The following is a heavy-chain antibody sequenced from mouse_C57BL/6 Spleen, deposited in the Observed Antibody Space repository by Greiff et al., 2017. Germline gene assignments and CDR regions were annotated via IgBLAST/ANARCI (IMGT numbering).Heavy chain of an antibody. CDR1: GYTFTSYW. Sequence: EVQLVESGTVLARPGASVKMSCKTSGYTFTSYWMHWVKQRPGQGLEWIGAIYPGNSDTSYNPKFKGKAKLTAVTSASTAYMELSSLTNEDSAVYYCTRLYYDYDNYAMDYWGQGTSVTVSS. CDR3: TRLYYDYDNYAMDY. CDR2: IYPGNSDT. D-gene: IGHD2-4*01. J-gene: IGHJ4*01. V-gene: IGHV1-5*01.